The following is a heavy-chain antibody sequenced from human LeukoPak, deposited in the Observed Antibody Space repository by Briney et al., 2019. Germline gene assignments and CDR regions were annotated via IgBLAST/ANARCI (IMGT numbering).Heavy chain of an antibody. CDR1: GGSFSSYY. CDR3: ARVPPSGSWYAFDI. D-gene: IGHD6-13*01. J-gene: IGHJ3*02. Sequence: SETLSLTCTVSGGSFSSYYWTWIRQPPGKGLEWIGYIDHSGSTNYNPSLKSRVSISSDTSKNQFSLELSSVTAADTAVYYCARVPPSGSWYAFDIWGQGTRVTVSS. CDR2: IDHSGST. V-gene: IGHV4-59*01.